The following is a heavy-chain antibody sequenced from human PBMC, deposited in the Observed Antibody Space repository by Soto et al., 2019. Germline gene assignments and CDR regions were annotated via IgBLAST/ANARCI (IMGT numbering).Heavy chain of an antibody. Sequence: WRSLRLSCAASGFSFSDHAMHWVRRAPGKGLEWVALVAHDGTSKYYAGSVKGRFTISSDKSSNTLFLQMDSLDTEDTAVYYCAGDNRITGIVPEFGSWDRETL. J-gene: IGHJ4*02. CDR2: VAHDGTSK. CDR1: GFSFSDHA. V-gene: IGHV3-30-3*01. CDR3: AGDNRITGIVPEFGS. D-gene: IGHD1-20*01.